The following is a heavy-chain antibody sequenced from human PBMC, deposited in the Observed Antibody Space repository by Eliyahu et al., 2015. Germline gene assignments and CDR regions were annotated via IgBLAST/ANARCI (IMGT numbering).Heavy chain of an antibody. J-gene: IGHJ6*02. CDR1: GYTFTNNX. CDR3: ARGTRTKDV. CDR2: MNPKSGNT. Sequence: QVQLVQSGAEVRXPGASVXVXCXASGYTFTNNXXNWVRPATGQGLEWMGWMNPKSGNTGYAQKFQGRVTMTRDTSISTAYMELSSLRSEDTAVYYCARGTRTKDVWGQGTTVTVSS. V-gene: IGHV1-8*01. D-gene: IGHD1-1*01.